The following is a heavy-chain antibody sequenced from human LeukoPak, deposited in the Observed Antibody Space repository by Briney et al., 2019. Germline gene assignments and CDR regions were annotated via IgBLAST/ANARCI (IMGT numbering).Heavy chain of an antibody. Sequence: GASVKVSCKASGYTFTGYYMHWVRQAPGQGLEWMGWINPNSGGTNYAQKFQGRVTMTRDTSISTAYMELSRLRSDDTAVYYCARDTVIVGETHFQHWGQGTLVTVSS. D-gene: IGHD1-26*01. J-gene: IGHJ1*01. CDR2: INPNSGGT. CDR3: ARDTVIVGETHFQH. CDR1: GYTFTGYY. V-gene: IGHV1-2*02.